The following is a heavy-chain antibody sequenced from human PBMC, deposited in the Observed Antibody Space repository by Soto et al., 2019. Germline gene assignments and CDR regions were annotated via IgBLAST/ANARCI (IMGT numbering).Heavy chain of an antibody. CDR2: IYYTGST. D-gene: IGHD2-15*01. CDR1: GASISSGNYY. Sequence: SETLSLTCNVSGASISSGNYYWSWIRQPPVKGLEWIGFIYYTGSTSYNPSLKSRVTISMDTSKNQFSLKLTSVTAADTAVYYCASALYCSGGSCSFDPWGQGTLVTVSS. J-gene: IGHJ5*02. CDR3: ASALYCSGGSCSFDP. V-gene: IGHV4-61*01.